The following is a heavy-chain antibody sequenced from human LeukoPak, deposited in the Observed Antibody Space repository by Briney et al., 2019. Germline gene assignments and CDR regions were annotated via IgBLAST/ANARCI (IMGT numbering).Heavy chain of an antibody. D-gene: IGHD1-26*01. Sequence: PGGSLRLSCAASGFTFSSYAMHWVRQAPGKGLEYVSAISSNGGSTYYADSVQGRFTISRDNFKNTLYLQMSSLRPEDTAVYYCVKGYSGSFYVGSYADYWGQGTLVTVSS. V-gene: IGHV3-64D*06. CDR3: VKGYSGSFYVGSYADY. J-gene: IGHJ4*02. CDR1: GFTFSSYA. CDR2: ISSNGGST.